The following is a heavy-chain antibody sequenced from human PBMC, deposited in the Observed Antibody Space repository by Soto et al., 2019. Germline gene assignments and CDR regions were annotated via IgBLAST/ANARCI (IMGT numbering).Heavy chain of an antibody. Sequence: ASVKVSFKASGYTFTSYAMHWVRQAPGQRLEWMGWINAGNGNTKYSQKFQGRVTITRDTSASTAYMELSSLRSEDTAVYYCASIRAVAHTYYYYYGMDVWGQGTTVTVSS. CDR1: GYTFTSYA. D-gene: IGHD6-19*01. CDR2: INAGNGNT. V-gene: IGHV1-3*01. J-gene: IGHJ6*02. CDR3: ASIRAVAHTYYYYYGMDV.